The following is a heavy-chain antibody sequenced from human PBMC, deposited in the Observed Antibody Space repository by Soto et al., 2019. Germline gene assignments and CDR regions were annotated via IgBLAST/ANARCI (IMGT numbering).Heavy chain of an antibody. Sequence: PSETLSLTCPVSGCSISSYYWSWIRQPPGKGLEWIGYIYYSGSTNYNPSLKSRVTISVDTSKNQFSLKLSSVTAADTAVYYCAREVRDLEYSSTARLFDYWGQGTLVTVSS. J-gene: IGHJ4*02. CDR2: IYYSGST. D-gene: IGHD6-6*01. V-gene: IGHV4-59*01. CDR1: GCSISSYY. CDR3: AREVRDLEYSSTARLFDY.